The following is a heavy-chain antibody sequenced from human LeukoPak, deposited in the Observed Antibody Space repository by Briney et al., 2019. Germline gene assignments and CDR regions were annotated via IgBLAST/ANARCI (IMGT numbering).Heavy chain of an antibody. CDR2: INHSGST. CDR1: GGSFSGYY. J-gene: IGHJ4*02. D-gene: IGHD5-18*01. V-gene: IGHV4-34*01. Sequence: SETLSLTCAVYGGSFSGYYWSWIRQPPGKGLEWIGEINHSGSTNYNPSLKSRVTISVDTSKNQFSLKLSSVTAADTAVYYCARGSTAMATRGLDYRGQGTLVTVSS. CDR3: ARGSTAMATRGLDY.